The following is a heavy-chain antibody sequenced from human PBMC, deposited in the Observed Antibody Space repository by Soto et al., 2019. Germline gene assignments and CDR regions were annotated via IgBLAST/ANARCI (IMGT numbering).Heavy chain of an antibody. CDR1: GFIFSHYY. J-gene: IGHJ4*02. V-gene: IGHV3-11*06. CDR2: INRTSGHI. CDR3: ARLPYSAYNRHFDY. D-gene: IGHD4-4*01. Sequence: QVQMVESGGGLVKPGGPLRLSCAASGFIFSHYYMGWIRQAPGKGLKWVSYINRTSGHINNADSVKGRFTISRDNARNSLYLQMNGLTADDTAMYYCARLPYSAYNRHFDYWGQGTLVTVSS.